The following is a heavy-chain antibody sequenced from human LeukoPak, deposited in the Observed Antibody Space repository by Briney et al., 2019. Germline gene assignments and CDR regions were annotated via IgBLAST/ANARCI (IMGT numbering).Heavy chain of an antibody. CDR1: GFTFSDYY. CDR3: ARVVSENSGYQGY. D-gene: IGHD3-22*01. J-gene: IGHJ4*02. CDR2: ISGSGSTI. V-gene: IGHV3-11*04. Sequence: GGSLRHSCAASGFTFSDYYMSWIPQSPGKGLEWVSYISGSGSTIYYADSVKGRFTVSRDNAKNSLYLQMNSLRAEDTAVYYCARVVSENSGYQGYWGQGTLVTVSS.